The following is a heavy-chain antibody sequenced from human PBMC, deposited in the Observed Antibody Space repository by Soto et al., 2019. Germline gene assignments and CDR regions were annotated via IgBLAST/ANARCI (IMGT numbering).Heavy chain of an antibody. D-gene: IGHD5-12*01. V-gene: IGHV2-70*11. CDR2: IDWDDDK. CDR3: ARSYMVATIGDWFDP. Sequence: SGPTLVNPTQTLTLICTFSGFSLSTSGMCVSGIRQPPGKALEWLARIDWDDDKYYSTSLKTRLTISKDTSKNQVVLTMTNMEPVDTATYYCARSYMVATIGDWFDPRGQGTLVTVSS. J-gene: IGHJ5*02. CDR1: GFSLSTSGMC.